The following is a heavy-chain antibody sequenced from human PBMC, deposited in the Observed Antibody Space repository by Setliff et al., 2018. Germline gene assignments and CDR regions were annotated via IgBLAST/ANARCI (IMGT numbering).Heavy chain of an antibody. D-gene: IGHD3-16*01. Sequence: PGGSLRLSCEASGFSFSNYAMNWVRQAPGKGLEWVSSISGGGRYTYSADSVRGRFTISRDNAKNSLYVQMNNLRAEDTAVYYCARDQGSYGYRAFDSWGQGALVTVSS. J-gene: IGHJ4*02. CDR2: ISGGGRYT. V-gene: IGHV3-21*01. CDR3: ARDQGSYGYRAFDS. CDR1: GFSFSNYA.